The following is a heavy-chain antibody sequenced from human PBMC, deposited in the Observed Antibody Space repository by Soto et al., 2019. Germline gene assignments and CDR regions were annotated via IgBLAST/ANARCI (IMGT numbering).Heavy chain of an antibody. CDR3: ARAPYGDDLRNSIGWFDP. J-gene: IGHJ5*02. D-gene: IGHD4-17*01. Sequence: PSETLSLTCAVSGGSISSGGYSWSWIRQPPGKGLEWIGYIYHSGSTYYNPSLKSRVTISVDRSKNQLSLKLSSVTAADTAVYYCARAPYGDDLRNSIGWFDPWGQGTLVTVSS. V-gene: IGHV4-30-2*01. CDR1: GGSISSGGYS. CDR2: IYHSGST.